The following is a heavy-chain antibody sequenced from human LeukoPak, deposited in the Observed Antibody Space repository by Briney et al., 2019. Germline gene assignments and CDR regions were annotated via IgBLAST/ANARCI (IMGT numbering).Heavy chain of an antibody. J-gene: IGHJ6*03. CDR2: FDPEDGET. Sequence: ASVKVSCKVSGYTLTELSMHWVRQAPGKGLEWMGGFDPEDGETIYAQKFQGRVTMTEDTSTDTAYMELSSLRSEDTAVYYCATGGRRFGEFLHMDVWGKGTTVTVSS. CDR1: GYTLTELS. CDR3: ATGGRRFGEFLHMDV. V-gene: IGHV1-24*01. D-gene: IGHD3-10*01.